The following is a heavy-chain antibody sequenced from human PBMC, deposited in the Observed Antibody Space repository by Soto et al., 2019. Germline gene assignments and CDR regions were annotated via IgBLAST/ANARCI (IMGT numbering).Heavy chain of an antibody. Sequence: LRLSCAASGFTFSSYARSWVRQARGKGLEWVSAISGSGGSTYYADSVKGRFTISRYNSKNTLYLQMNSLRAEDTAVYYCAKDQFPLYYYDSSGCYRVDAFDIWGQGTMVTVSS. D-gene: IGHD3-22*01. CDR2: ISGSGGST. V-gene: IGHV3-23*01. CDR1: GFTFSSYA. CDR3: AKDQFPLYYYDSSGCYRVDAFDI. J-gene: IGHJ3*02.